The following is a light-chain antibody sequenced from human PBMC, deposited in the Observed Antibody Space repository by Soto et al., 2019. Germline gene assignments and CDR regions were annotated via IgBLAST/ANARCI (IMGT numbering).Light chain of an antibody. J-gene: IGLJ2*01. Sequence: QAVVTQEPSLSVSPGGTVTLTCASSTGAVTSTFYPNWFQQKPGQAPRSLIYSTSNRHPWTPACFSGSLLGVRAALTLSSVQPEDEADYYCLLYYGGVRVFGGGTKLTVL. CDR1: TGAVTSTFY. CDR3: LLYYGGVRV. V-gene: IGLV7-43*01. CDR2: STS.